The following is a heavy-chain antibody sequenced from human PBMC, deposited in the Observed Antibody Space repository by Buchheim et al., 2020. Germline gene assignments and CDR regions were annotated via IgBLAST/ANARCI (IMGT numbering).Heavy chain of an antibody. Sequence: EVQLVESGGGLVQPGGSLRLSCAASGFTFSSYWMSWVRQAPGKGLEWVANIKQDGSEKYYVDSVKGRFTISRDNAKKSLYLQMNSLRAEDTAVYYCARDRGYSGYDYYYYYMDVWGKGTT. CDR1: GFTFSSYW. V-gene: IGHV3-7*04. J-gene: IGHJ6*03. D-gene: IGHD5-12*01. CDR3: ARDRGYSGYDYYYYYMDV. CDR2: IKQDGSEK.